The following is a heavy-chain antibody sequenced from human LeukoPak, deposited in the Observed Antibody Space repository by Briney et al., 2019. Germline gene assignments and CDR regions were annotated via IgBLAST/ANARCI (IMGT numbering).Heavy chain of an antibody. D-gene: IGHD2-2*01. CDR2: ISSSSSYI. CDR3: ARGKYQLLQRGRSQFDY. CDR1: GFTFSSDS. V-gene: IGHV3-21*01. J-gene: IGHJ4*02. Sequence: GGSLRLSCAASGFTFSSDSMNWVRQAPGKGLEWVSSISSSSSYIYYADSVKGRFTISRDNAKNSLYLQMNSLRAEDTAVYYCARGKYQLLQRGRSQFDYWGQGTLVTVSS.